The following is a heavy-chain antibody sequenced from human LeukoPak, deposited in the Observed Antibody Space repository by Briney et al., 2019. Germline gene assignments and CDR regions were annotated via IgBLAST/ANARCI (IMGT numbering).Heavy chain of an antibody. J-gene: IGHJ4*02. Sequence: SETLSLTCAVSGGSFSGFYWTWIRQSPGKGLEWIGEYNHFGSTTYNPSLKSRVTISVDTSKNQFSLKLSSVTAADTAVYYCASGYSSSWYYHWGQGTLVTVSS. CDR2: YNHFGST. V-gene: IGHV4-34*01. D-gene: IGHD6-13*01. CDR3: ASGYSSSWYYH. CDR1: GGSFSGFY.